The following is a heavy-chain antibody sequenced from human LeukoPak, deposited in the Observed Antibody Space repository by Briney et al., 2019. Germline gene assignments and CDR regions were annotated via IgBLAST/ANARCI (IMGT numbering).Heavy chain of an antibody. V-gene: IGHV4-34*01. D-gene: IGHD3-9*01. CDR1: GGSFSGYY. Sequence: SETLSLTCAVYGGSFSGYYWSWIRQPPGKGLEWIGEINHSGSTNYNPSLKSRVTISVDTSKSQFSLKLSSVTAADTAVYYCARVTGHFDYWGQGTLVTVSS. CDR3: ARVTGHFDY. CDR2: INHSGST. J-gene: IGHJ4*02.